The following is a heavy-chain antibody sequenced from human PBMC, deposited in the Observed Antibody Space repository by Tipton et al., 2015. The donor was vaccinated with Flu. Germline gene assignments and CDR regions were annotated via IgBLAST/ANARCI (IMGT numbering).Heavy chain of an antibody. CDR2: IYTSGST. J-gene: IGHJ6*02. CDR3: ATSRPHRYSYGMDV. CDR1: GDSISSYY. Sequence: TLSLTCTVSGDSISSYYWSWIRQPAGKGLEWIGRIYTSGSTNYNPSLQSRVTISVDTSKNQFSLRLISVTAADTAVYYCATSRPHRYSYGMDVWGQGATVSVSS. D-gene: IGHD3-10*01. V-gene: IGHV4-4*07.